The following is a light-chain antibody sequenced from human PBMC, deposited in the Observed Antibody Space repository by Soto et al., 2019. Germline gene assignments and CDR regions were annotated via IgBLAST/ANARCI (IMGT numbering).Light chain of an antibody. CDR1: QDISTN. J-gene: IGKJ2*01. Sequence: EIVMTQSPATLSVSPGERATLSCRASQDISTNLAWYQQKPGQAPRLLIYGPSTRAIGIPDRFSGSGSGTEFTLTINSLQSEDFAVYYCQQYNSWPPLYTFGQGTKLEIK. CDR2: GPS. CDR3: QQYNSWPPLYT. V-gene: IGKV3-15*01.